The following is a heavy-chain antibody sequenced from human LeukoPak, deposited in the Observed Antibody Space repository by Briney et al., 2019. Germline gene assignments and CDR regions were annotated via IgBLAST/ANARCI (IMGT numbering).Heavy chain of an antibody. J-gene: IGHJ4*02. V-gene: IGHV3-23*01. Sequence: PGGSLRLSCAASGFAFSSYAMSWVRQAPGKGLEWVSAISGSGGSTYYADSVKGRFTISRDNSKNTLYLQMNSLRAEDTAVYYCAKGSIAVAGTSEFGYWGQGTLVTVSS. CDR2: ISGSGGST. D-gene: IGHD6-19*01. CDR3: AKGSIAVAGTSEFGY. CDR1: GFAFSSYA.